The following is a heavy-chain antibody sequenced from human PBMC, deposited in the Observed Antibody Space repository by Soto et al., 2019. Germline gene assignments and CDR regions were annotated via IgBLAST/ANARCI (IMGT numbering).Heavy chain of an antibody. CDR3: AREGDDYNYDY. CDR1: GYTFTAYY. Sequence: QVQLVQSGAEVKKPGASVKVSCRASGYTFTAYYIHWMRHSPGQGPEWRGSINPNTGGTNYARKFQGWVTMTRDTSISTAYMELSSLRSNGTAIYYCAREGDDYNYDYWGQGTQVTVSS. D-gene: IGHD4-4*01. V-gene: IGHV1-2*04. CDR2: INPNTGGT. J-gene: IGHJ4*02.